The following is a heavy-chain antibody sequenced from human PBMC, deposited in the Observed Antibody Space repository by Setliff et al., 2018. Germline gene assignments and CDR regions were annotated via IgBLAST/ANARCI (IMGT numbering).Heavy chain of an antibody. CDR2: IYSSGST. CDR3: ARASVVHAIAVGY. Sequence: PSETLSLTCTVSGASISSGNYYWAWTRQPAGKGLEWIASIYSSGSTHYSPSLKSRVTLSVDTSKNQFSLNLTSVTAADTAVYYCARASVVHAIAVGYWGQGTLVTVS. V-gene: IGHV4-39*01. D-gene: IGHD2-15*01. CDR1: GASISSGNYY. J-gene: IGHJ4*02.